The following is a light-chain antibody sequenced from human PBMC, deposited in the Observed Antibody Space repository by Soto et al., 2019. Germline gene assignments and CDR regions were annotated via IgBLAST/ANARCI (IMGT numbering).Light chain of an antibody. CDR2: KTS. Sequence: DIQMTQSPSTLSASVGDRVTITCRASQSISNWLAWYQQKPGKAPKVLIYKTSSLESGVPPRFSGSGSGTEFTLTISSLQPDDFATYNCQQYNSYSWTFGQGTKVEIK. J-gene: IGKJ1*01. CDR1: QSISNW. V-gene: IGKV1-5*03. CDR3: QQYNSYSWT.